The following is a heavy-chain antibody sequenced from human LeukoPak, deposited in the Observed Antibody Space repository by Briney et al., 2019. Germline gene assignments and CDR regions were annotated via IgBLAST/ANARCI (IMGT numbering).Heavy chain of an antibody. D-gene: IGHD1-26*01. J-gene: IGHJ5*02. CDR3: AQTWELWFDP. CDR1: GGTFSSYA. Sequence: SVKVSCKASGGTFSSYAISWVRQAPGQGFEWMGGIIPIFGTANYAQKFQGRVTITTDESTSTAYMELSSLRSEDTAVYYCAQTWELWFDPWGQGTLVTVSS. V-gene: IGHV1-69*05. CDR2: IIPIFGTA.